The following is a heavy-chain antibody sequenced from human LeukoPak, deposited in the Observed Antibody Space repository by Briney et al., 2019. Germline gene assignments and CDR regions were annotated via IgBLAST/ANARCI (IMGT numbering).Heavy chain of an antibody. J-gene: IGHJ4*02. Sequence: SVKVSCKASGGTFISYAISWVRQAPGQGLEWMGGIIPIFGTANYAQKFQGRVTITADESTSTAYMELSSLRSEDTAVYYCARDYGDYGENGYWGQGTLVTVSS. CDR1: GGTFISYA. V-gene: IGHV1-69*13. D-gene: IGHD4-17*01. CDR3: ARDYGDYGENGY. CDR2: IIPIFGTA.